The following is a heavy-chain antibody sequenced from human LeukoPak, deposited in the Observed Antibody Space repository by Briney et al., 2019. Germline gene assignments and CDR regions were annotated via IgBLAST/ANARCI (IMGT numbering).Heavy chain of an antibody. Sequence: GASVKVCCKASGYTFTGYYMHWMRQAPGQGLEWMGWINPNSGGTNYAQKFQGRVTMTRDTSISTAYMELSRLRSDDTAVYYCARVIRKNYGDYEPLGYWGQGTLVTVSS. CDR3: ARVIRKNYGDYEPLGY. CDR1: GYTFTGYY. J-gene: IGHJ4*02. V-gene: IGHV1-2*02. D-gene: IGHD4-17*01. CDR2: INPNSGGT.